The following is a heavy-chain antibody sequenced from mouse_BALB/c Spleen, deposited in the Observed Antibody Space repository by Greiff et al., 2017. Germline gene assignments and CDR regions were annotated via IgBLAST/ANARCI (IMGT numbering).Heavy chain of an antibody. CDR1: GFTFSSFG. CDR2: ISSGSSTI. J-gene: IGHJ3*01. V-gene: IGHV5-17*02. Sequence: EVMLVESGGGLVQPGGSRKLSCAASGFTFSSFGMHWVRQAPEKGLEWVAYISSGSSTIYYADTVKGRFTISRDNPKNTLFLQMTSLRSEDTAMYYCAREAWFAYWGQGTLVTVSA. CDR3: AREAWFAY.